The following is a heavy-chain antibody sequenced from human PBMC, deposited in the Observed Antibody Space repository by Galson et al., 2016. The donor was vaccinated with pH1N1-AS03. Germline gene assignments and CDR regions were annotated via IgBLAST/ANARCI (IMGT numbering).Heavy chain of an antibody. CDR1: GYIFTGFY. CDR2: INPNSGVT. Sequence: CKASGYIFTGFYVHWVRQAPGQGLEWMGWINPNSGVTNYAQKFQAWVTMTGDTSISTAYLELYGLKSDDTAVYYCARDPRGPCSSATCATTYYFGMDVWGQGTTVIVSS. V-gene: IGHV1-2*04. D-gene: IGHD2/OR15-2a*01. CDR3: ARDPRGPCSSATCATTYYFGMDV. J-gene: IGHJ6*02.